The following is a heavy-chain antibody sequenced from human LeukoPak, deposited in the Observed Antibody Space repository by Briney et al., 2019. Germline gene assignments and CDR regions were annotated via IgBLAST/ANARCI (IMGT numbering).Heavy chain of an antibody. V-gene: IGHV1-18*01. D-gene: IGHD3-9*01. CDR3: ARALSGSLDY. CDR1: GYTFTSYG. CDR2: ISAYNGNT. Sequence: TSVKVSCKASGYTFTSYGISWVRQAPGQGLEWMGWISAYNGNTNYAQKLQGRVAMTTDTSTSTAHMELRSLRSDDTAVYYCARALSGSLDYWGQGTLVTVSS. J-gene: IGHJ4*02.